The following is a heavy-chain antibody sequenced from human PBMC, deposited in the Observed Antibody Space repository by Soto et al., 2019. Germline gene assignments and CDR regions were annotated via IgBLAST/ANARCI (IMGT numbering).Heavy chain of an antibody. D-gene: IGHD4-17*01. Sequence: SETLSLTCTVSGGSVTNSSYYWGWIRQPPGKGLEWIGSVYYRGRSYSKSSVKSRVTISVDTSKNRFSLRLNSVTASDTAVYFCVSQRTTVPTQAYFDYWGPGALVTVSS. CDR2: VYYRGRS. V-gene: IGHV4-39*01. J-gene: IGHJ4*02. CDR1: GGSVTNSSYY. CDR3: VSQRTTVPTQAYFDY.